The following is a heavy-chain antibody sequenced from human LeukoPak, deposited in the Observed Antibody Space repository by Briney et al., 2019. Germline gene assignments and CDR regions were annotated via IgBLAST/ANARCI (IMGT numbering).Heavy chain of an antibody. CDR3: ARYYYDSSGSQGAFDL. CDR1: GFTFSSYA. D-gene: IGHD3-22*01. V-gene: IGHV3-74*01. J-gene: IGHJ3*01. CDR2: IKGDGSIT. Sequence: GGSLRLSCAASGFTFSSYAMSWVRQAPGKGLEWVSRIKGDGSITTYADSVKGRFTISRDNAKNTLYLQMNSLRAEDTAVYYCARYYYDSSGSQGAFDLWGQGTMVTVSS.